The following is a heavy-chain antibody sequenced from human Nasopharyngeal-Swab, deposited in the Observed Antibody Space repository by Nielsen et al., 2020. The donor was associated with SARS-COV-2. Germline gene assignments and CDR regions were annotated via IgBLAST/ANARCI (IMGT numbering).Heavy chain of an antibody. V-gene: IGHV3-23*01. CDR3: AKGALLWVSSGSHVFGYLDS. Sequence: GGSLRLSCAASGFTFGNYAMNWFRQTPGKGLEWVSAISVTGGGKYYADSVKGRFTISRDNTQNTLYLQMNSLRAEDTAVYYCAKGALLWVSSGSHVFGYLDSWAQGALVTVSS. CDR2: ISVTGGGK. J-gene: IGHJ4*02. CDR1: GFTFGNYA. D-gene: IGHD3-22*01.